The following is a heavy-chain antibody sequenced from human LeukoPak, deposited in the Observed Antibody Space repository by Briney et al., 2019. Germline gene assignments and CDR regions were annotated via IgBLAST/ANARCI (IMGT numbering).Heavy chain of an antibody. Sequence: GRSLRLSCAASGFTFSSYGMHWVRQAPGKGLEWVAVISYDGSNKYYADSVKGRFTISRDNSKNTLYLQMNSLRAEDTAVYYCARERSTVTTSYYYGMDVWGQGTTVTVSS. J-gene: IGHJ6*02. CDR1: GFTFSSYG. D-gene: IGHD4-17*01. CDR3: ARERSTVTTSYYYGMDV. CDR2: ISYDGSNK. V-gene: IGHV3-30*03.